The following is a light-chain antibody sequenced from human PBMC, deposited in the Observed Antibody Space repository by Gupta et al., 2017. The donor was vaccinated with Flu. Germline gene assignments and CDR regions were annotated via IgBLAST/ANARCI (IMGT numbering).Light chain of an antibody. J-gene: IGKJ4*01. CDR3: HQRSAIT. Sequence: EIVLTQSPATLSLSPGERATLSCRASQGVSSYLAWDQQKPGQAPRLLIYDAVNRDTGIQDRFRGSGPGTDFTLTISSRETEDFEVYDVHQRSAITFGRGTKVDIK. CDR1: QGVSSY. V-gene: IGKV3D-11*01. CDR2: DAV.